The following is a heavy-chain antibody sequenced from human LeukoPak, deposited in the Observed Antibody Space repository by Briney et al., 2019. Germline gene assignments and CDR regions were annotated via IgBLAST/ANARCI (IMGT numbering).Heavy chain of an antibody. V-gene: IGHV4-38-2*02. D-gene: IGHD6-19*01. CDR1: GYSISSDYY. Sequence: SETLSLTCTVSGYSISSDYYWGWIRQPPGKGLEWIGSIYYSGSTYYNPSLKSRVTISVDTSKNQFSLKLSSVTAADTAVYYCGRERIGSRPWDYDYWGQGNLVNGSS. CDR3: GRERIGSRPWDYDY. J-gene: IGHJ4*02. CDR2: IYYSGST.